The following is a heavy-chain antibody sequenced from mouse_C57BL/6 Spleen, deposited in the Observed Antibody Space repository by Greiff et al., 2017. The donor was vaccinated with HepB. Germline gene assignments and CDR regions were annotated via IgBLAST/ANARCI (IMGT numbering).Heavy chain of an antibody. CDR3: ARRGSSPDY. Sequence: VQLQQPGAELVKPGASVKLSCKASGYTFTSYWMQWVKQRPGQGLEWIGEIDPSDSYTNYNQKFKGKATLTVDTSSSTAYMQLSSLTSEDSAVYYCARRGSSPDYWGQGTTLKVSS. V-gene: IGHV1-50*01. CDR1: GYTFTSYW. CDR2: IDPSDSYT. J-gene: IGHJ2*01. D-gene: IGHD1-1*01.